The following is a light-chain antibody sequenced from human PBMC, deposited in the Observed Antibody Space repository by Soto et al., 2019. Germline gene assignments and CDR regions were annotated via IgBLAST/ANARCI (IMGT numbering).Light chain of an antibody. J-gene: IGKJ2*01. Sequence: EIVMTQSPGTLSLSPGETATLSCRASQSVSSNYVAWFHQKPGQAPRLLIYGASSRATGVPDRFSASGSGTDFTLTITSLQSEDFAVYFCQQYNNLPPDTFGQGTKLEIK. V-gene: IGKV3-20*01. CDR3: QQYNNLPPDT. CDR2: GAS. CDR1: QSVSSNY.